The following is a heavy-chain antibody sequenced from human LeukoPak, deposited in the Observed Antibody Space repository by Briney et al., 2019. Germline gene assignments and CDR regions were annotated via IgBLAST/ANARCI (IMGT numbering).Heavy chain of an antibody. J-gene: IGHJ4*02. V-gene: IGHV5-51*07. D-gene: IGHD6-25*01. Sequence: GESLKISCKGSGYSFTSYWIGWVHQMPGKGLEWMGIIYPGDSDTRYSPSFQGQVTISADKSISTAYLQWSRLKASDTAMYYCARRGSAPAAPSVSWGPGTLVTVS. CDR1: GYSFTSYW. CDR2: IYPGDSDT. CDR3: ARRGSAPAAPSVS.